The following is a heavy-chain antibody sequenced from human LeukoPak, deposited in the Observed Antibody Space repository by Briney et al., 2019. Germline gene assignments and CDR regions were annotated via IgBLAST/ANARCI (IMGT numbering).Heavy chain of an antibody. Sequence: PGRSLRLSCAASGFTFSSYGMHWVRQAPGKGLEWVANIKEDGSEKYYVDSVKGRFTISRDNAKNSLSLQMSSLRTEDTAVYYCAKDRLRFSYWGQGTLVTVSS. D-gene: IGHD3-16*01. V-gene: IGHV3-7*03. J-gene: IGHJ4*02. CDR3: AKDRLRFSY. CDR1: GFTFSSYG. CDR2: IKEDGSEK.